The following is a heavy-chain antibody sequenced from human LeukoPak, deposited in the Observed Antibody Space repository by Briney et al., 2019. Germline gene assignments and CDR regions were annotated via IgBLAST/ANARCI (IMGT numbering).Heavy chain of an antibody. CDR3: ARGIGWGDYFDY. J-gene: IGHJ4*02. D-gene: IGHD6-19*01. CDR2: INDSGRT. V-gene: IGHV4-34*01. Sequence: SETLSLSCAVYGGSFSGYYWTWIRQSPGKGLEWIGEINDSGRTSYKPSLRSRVIISVDTSKNQFSLKLSSVTAADTAVYYCARGIGWGDYFDYWGQGTLVTVSS. CDR1: GGSFSGYY.